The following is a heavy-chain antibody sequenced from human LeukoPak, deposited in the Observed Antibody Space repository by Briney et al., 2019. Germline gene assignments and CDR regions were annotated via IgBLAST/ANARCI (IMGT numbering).Heavy chain of an antibody. CDR1: GFTFSTYE. D-gene: IGHD5-18*01. CDR2: ISSSGSTI. V-gene: IGHV3-48*01. Sequence: PGGSLRLSCAASGFTFSTYEMTWVRQSPGKGLEWVSYISSSGSTIYYADSVKGRFTISRDNSKNTLYLQMNSLRAEDTAVYYCARDFIRGYSYGRPDYWGQGTLVTVSS. CDR3: ARDFIRGYSYGRPDY. J-gene: IGHJ4*02.